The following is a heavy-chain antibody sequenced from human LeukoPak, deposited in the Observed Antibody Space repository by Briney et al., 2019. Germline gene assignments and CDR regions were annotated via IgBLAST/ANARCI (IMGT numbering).Heavy chain of an antibody. CDR3: AKDVSLAGPNAFDI. D-gene: IGHD2-15*01. V-gene: IGHV3-30*02. CDR2: IRYDGRNK. J-gene: IGHJ3*02. Sequence: PAGGSLRLSCAASGFTFSSYGMHWVRQAPGKGLDWVAFIRYDGRNKYYADSVKGRFTISRDNSKNTLYLQMNSLRAEDMALYYCAKDVSLAGPNAFDIWGQGTMVTVSS. CDR1: GFTFSSYG.